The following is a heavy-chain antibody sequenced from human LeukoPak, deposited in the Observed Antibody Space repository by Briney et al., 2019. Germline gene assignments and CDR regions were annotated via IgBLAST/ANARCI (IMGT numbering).Heavy chain of an antibody. V-gene: IGHV3-21*01. D-gene: IGHD2-15*01. J-gene: IGHJ4*02. CDR1: GFTFSSYS. Sequence: GGSLRLSCAASGFTFSSYSMNWVRQAPGKGLEWVSSISSSSSYIYYADSVKGRFTISRDNAKNSLYLQMNSLRAEDTAVYYCARLKREGYCSGGSCYAFDYWGQGTLVTVSS. CDR2: ISSSSSYI. CDR3: ARLKREGYCSGGSCYAFDY.